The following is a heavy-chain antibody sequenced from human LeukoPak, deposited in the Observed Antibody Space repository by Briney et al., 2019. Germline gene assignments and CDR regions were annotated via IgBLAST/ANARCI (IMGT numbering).Heavy chain of an antibody. CDR2: ISASGDNT. J-gene: IGHJ4*02. CDR3: AKGGRRHYGDYVAF. CDR1: GFTVNSYA. V-gene: IGHV3-23*01. D-gene: IGHD4-17*01. Sequence: GGSLRLSCDASGFTVNSYAMNWVRQAPGKGLGWVSVISASGDNTYYADSVKGRFTISRDDSKNTVYLQINSLRADDTAVYHCAKGGRRHYGDYVAFWGQGTLVTVSS.